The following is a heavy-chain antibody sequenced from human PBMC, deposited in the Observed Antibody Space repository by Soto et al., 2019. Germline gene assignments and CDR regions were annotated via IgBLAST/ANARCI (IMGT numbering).Heavy chain of an antibody. D-gene: IGHD6-13*01. V-gene: IGHV3-11*01. Sequence: GGSLRLSCAASEVSFSDFHISWIRQAPGKGLEWVSYISNSGNTKNYVDSVKGRFTISRDNAKNSVYLQMNNLRAEDTAIYYCARDRWYPSSSYWFHPWGQGTMVTVSS. CDR1: EVSFSDFH. J-gene: IGHJ5*02. CDR2: ISNSGNTK. CDR3: ARDRWYPSSSYWFHP.